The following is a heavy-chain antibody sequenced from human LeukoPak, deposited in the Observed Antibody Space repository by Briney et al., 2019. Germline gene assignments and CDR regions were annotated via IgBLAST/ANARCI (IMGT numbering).Heavy chain of an antibody. J-gene: IGHJ4*02. D-gene: IGHD3-22*01. CDR1: GFTFSDYY. CDR3: ARDLDYYDSSGYYY. Sequence: GGSLRLSCAASGFTFSDYYMSWIRQAPGKGLEWVSAISGSGGSTYYADSVKGRFTISRDNSKNTLYLQMNSLRAEDTAVYYCARDLDYYDSSGYYYWGQGTLVTVSS. V-gene: IGHV3-23*01. CDR2: ISGSGGST.